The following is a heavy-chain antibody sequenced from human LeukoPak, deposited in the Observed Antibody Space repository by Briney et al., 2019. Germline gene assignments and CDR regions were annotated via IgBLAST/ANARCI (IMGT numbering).Heavy chain of an antibody. V-gene: IGHV3-48*01. Sequence: GGSPRLSCAASGFTFSSYSMNWVRQAPGKGLEWVSYISSSSSTIYYADSVKGRFTISRDNAKNSLYLQMNSLRAEDTAVYYCARGENSGSYFRTIDYWGQGTLVTVSS. CDR1: GFTFSSYS. D-gene: IGHD1-26*01. J-gene: IGHJ4*02. CDR3: ARGENSGSYFRTIDY. CDR2: ISSSSSTI.